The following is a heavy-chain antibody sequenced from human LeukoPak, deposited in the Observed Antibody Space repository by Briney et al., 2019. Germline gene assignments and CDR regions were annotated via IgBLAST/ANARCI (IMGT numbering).Heavy chain of an antibody. CDR1: GFTFSSYS. Sequence: GGSLRLSCAASGFTFSSYSMTWVRQAPGKGLEWVSSISSSSSYIYYADSVKGRFTISRDNAKNSLYLQMNSLRAEDTAVYYCARASRIAAAGTFDYWGQGTLVTVSS. V-gene: IGHV3-21*01. D-gene: IGHD6-13*01. J-gene: IGHJ4*02. CDR2: ISSSSSYI. CDR3: ARASRIAAAGTFDY.